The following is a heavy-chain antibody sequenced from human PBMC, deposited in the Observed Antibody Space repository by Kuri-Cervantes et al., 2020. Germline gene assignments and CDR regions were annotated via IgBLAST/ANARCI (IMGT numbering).Heavy chain of an antibody. CDR2: IYHSGST. CDR1: GYSISSGYY. J-gene: IGHJ6*02. CDR3: ARAGPLYYYYGMDV. Sequence: ESLKISCAVSGYSISSGYYWGWIRQPPGKGLEWIGSIYHSGSTYYNPSLKSRVTISVDTSKNQFSLKLSSVTAADTAVYYCARAGPLYYYYGMDVWGQGTTVTVSS. V-gene: IGHV4-38-2*01.